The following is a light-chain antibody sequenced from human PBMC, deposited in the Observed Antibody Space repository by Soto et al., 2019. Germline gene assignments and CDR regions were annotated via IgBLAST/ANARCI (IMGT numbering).Light chain of an antibody. CDR3: QHYGSSPRLT. CDR2: GAS. V-gene: IGKV3-20*01. J-gene: IGKJ4*01. CDR1: QSVSSSY. Sequence: ESVLTQSPGTLSLSPGERATLSCRASQSVSSSYLAWYQQKPGQAPRLLIYGASSRATGIPHRFSGSGSVTDSTSTISKFETEDFAVYYCQHYGSSPRLTFGGGPKVYI.